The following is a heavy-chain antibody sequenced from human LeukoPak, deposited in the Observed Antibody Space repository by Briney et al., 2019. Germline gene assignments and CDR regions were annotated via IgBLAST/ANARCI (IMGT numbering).Heavy chain of an antibody. CDR3: ASLNANWGSEDAFDI. V-gene: IGHV1-2*02. D-gene: IGHD7-27*01. Sequence: ASVKVSCKASGYTFTGYYMHWVRQAPGQGLEWMGWINPNSGGTNYAQKFQGRVTMARDTSISTAYMELSRLRSDDTAVYYCASLNANWGSEDAFDIWGQGTMVTVSS. CDR1: GYTFTGYY. J-gene: IGHJ3*02. CDR2: INPNSGGT.